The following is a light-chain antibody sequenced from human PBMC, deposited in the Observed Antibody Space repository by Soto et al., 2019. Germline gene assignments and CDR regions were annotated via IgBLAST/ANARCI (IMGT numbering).Light chain of an antibody. CDR1: TGAVTSGHY. CDR2: DTS. J-gene: IGLJ3*02. V-gene: IGLV7-46*01. Sequence: QAVVTQEPSLTVSPGGTVTLTCGSSTGAVTSGHYSYWFQQKPGQAPRTLIYDTSSKHSWTPARFSGSLLGGKAALTLSGAQPEDEADYFCFLSDSGSRVFGGGTKLTVL. CDR3: FLSDSGSRV.